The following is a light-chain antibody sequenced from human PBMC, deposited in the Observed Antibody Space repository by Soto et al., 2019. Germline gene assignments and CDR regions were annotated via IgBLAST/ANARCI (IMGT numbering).Light chain of an antibody. CDR2: GGS. J-gene: IGKJ5*01. Sequence: EIVLTQSPGTLSLSPGERATLSCRASQSVTKNNLNWYQQKSGQAPRLLIYGGSIMATGIPERFSGRGSETEFPHTINSLEPEDFALYYCQQYGSSAPITFGQGTRLEIK. V-gene: IGKV3-20*01. CDR3: QQYGSSAPIT. CDR1: QSVTKNN.